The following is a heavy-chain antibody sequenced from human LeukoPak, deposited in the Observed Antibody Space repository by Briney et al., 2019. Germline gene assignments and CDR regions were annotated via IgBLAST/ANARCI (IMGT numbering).Heavy chain of an antibody. Sequence: GASVKVSCKASGYTFTSYDINWVRQATGQGLEWMGWMNPNSGNTGYAQKFQGRVTMTRNTSISTAYLELSSLRSEDTAVYYCARVVARWFKKNWFDPWGQGTLVTVSS. CDR3: ARVVARWFKKNWFDP. CDR1: GYTFTSYD. D-gene: IGHD2-15*01. V-gene: IGHV1-8*01. J-gene: IGHJ5*02. CDR2: MNPNSGNT.